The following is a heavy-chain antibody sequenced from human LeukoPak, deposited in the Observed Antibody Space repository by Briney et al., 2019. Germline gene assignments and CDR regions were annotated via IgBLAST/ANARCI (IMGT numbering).Heavy chain of an antibody. V-gene: IGHV1-8*01. CDR3: ARPTSIAARRGYYYYYMDV. D-gene: IGHD6-6*01. J-gene: IGHJ6*03. CDR2: MNPNSGNT. CDR1: GYTFTSYD. Sequence: VASVKVSCNASGYTFTSYDINWVGQATGQGLVWMGWMNPNSGNTGYAQKFEGRGTMTRNTSISTAYMELSRLRSEDTAVYYCARPTSIAARRGYYYYYMDVWGKGTTVTVSS.